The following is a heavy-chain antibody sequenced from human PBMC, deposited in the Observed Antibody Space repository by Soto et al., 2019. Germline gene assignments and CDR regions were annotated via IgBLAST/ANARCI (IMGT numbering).Heavy chain of an antibody. CDR3: AREDSIIIPAVSDF. CDR2: VSKSDYT. J-gene: IGHJ4*02. D-gene: IGHD2-2*01. V-gene: IGHV3-21*01. Sequence: PGGSLRLSCAVSGFYFNNYGINWVRQAPGKGLEWVSSVSKSDYTYYSDSVKGRFTISRDNAKNSVSLQMNSLRAEDTAVYYCAREDSIIIPAVSDFWGQGILVTVSS. CDR1: GFYFNNYG.